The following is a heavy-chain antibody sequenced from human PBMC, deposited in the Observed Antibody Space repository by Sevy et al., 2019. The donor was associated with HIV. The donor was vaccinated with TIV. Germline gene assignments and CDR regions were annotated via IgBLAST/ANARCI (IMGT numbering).Heavy chain of an antibody. CDR2: IYHSGST. D-gene: IGHD4-17*01. Sequence: SETLSLTCTVSGDSINSAYYWGWIRQPPGKGLEWIGSIYHSGSTYYNPSLKSRVTISVDTSKNQFSLKLSSVTAADTAVYYCARDQADYGDNIYYWFDPWGHGTLVTVSS. CDR3: ARDQADYGDNIYYWFDP. V-gene: IGHV4-38-2*02. J-gene: IGHJ5*02. CDR1: GDSINSAYY.